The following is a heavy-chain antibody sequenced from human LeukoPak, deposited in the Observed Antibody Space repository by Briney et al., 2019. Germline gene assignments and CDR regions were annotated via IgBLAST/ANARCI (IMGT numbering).Heavy chain of an antibody. V-gene: IGHV3-7*01. CDR1: GLTFSSYW. CDR3: AFGFGDY. D-gene: IGHD3-10*01. J-gene: IGHJ4*02. CDR2: IKQDGSEK. Sequence: PGGSLRLSCAASGLTFSSYWMSWVRQAPGKGLEWVANIKQDGSEKYYVDSVKGRFTISRDNARNSLYLQMNSLRAEDTAVYYCAFGFGDYWGQGTLVTVSS.